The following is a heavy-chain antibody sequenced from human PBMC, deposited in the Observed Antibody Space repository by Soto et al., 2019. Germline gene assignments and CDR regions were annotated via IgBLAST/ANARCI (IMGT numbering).Heavy chain of an antibody. CDR2: IWYDGSNK. CDR1: GFTFNSYG. D-gene: IGHD3-3*01. CDR3: ARREDDFWSGYHSIDY. Sequence: GGSLRLSCSASGFTFNSYGMHGVRQAPGKGLEWVAVIWYDGSNKYYADSVKGRFTISRDNSKNTLYLQMNSLRAEDTAVYYCARREDDFWSGYHSIDYWGQGTLVTVSS. J-gene: IGHJ4*02. V-gene: IGHV3-33*01.